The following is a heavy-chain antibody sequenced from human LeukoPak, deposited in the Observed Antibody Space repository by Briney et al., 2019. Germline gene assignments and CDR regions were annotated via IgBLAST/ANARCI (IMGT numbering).Heavy chain of an antibody. CDR1: GMTFDDFA. J-gene: IGHJ4*02. CDR2: ISWNSGSI. D-gene: IGHD3-9*01. V-gene: IGHV3-9*01. CDR3: ARSYYDILTGNYFDC. Sequence: GGSLRLSCAASGMTFDDFALYWVRQAPGKGLEWVSGISWNSGSIGYADSVKGRFTISRDNAKNSQYLQMNSLRAEDTALYYCARSYYDILTGNYFDCWGQGTLVTVSS.